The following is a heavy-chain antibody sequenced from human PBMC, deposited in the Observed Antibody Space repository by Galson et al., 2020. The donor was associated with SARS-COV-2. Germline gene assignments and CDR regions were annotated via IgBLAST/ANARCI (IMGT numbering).Heavy chain of an antibody. CDR1: GGSISSYY. Sequence: SQTLSLTCTVSGGSISSYYWSWIRQPPGKGLEWIGYIYYSGSTNYNPSLKSRVTISVDTSKNQFSLKVNSVTAADTAVYYCARAAQTYYDFWSGYYNAPHFDYWGQGTLVTVSS. J-gene: IGHJ4*02. CDR3: ARAAQTYYDFWSGYYNAPHFDY. CDR2: IYYSGST. D-gene: IGHD3-3*01. V-gene: IGHV4-59*01.